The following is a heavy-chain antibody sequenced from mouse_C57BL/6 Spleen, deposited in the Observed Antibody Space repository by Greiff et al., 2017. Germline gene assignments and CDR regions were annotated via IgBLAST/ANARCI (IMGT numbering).Heavy chain of an antibody. CDR3: ARPTASDYDWGYFDV. D-gene: IGHD2-4*01. J-gene: IGHJ1*03. Sequence: EVNVVESGGGLVQPGGSLKLSCEASGFTFSDYYMYWVRQTPEQRLEWVAYISNGGGSTYYPDTVKGRFTISRDKAKNTLYLQMSRLKTEDTAVYYCARPTASDYDWGYFDVWGTGTTVTVSS. CDR2: ISNGGGST. CDR1: GFTFSDYY. V-gene: IGHV5-12*01.